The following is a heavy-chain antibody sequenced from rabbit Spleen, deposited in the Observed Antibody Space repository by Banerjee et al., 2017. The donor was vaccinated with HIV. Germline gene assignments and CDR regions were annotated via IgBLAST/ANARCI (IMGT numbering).Heavy chain of an antibody. J-gene: IGHJ3*01. Sequence: QSLEESGGDLVKPGASLTLTCTASGFSFSYSDYMCWVRQPPGKGPEWIASIYAGSSDSTYSATWAKGRFTISKTSSTTVTLQMTSLTVADTATYFCARDLDGVIGWNFGWWGQGTLVTVS. V-gene: IGHV1S40*01. CDR1: GFSFSYSDY. CDR3: ARDLDGVIGWNFGW. D-gene: IGHD4-1*01. CDR2: IYAGSSDST.